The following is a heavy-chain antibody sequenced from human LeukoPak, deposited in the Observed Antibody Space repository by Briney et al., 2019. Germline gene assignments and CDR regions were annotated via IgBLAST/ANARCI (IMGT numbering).Heavy chain of an antibody. J-gene: IGHJ4*02. D-gene: IGHD6-19*01. Sequence: KPSETLSLTCTVSGGSISSYYWSWIRQPPGKGLEWIGYIYYSGSTNYNPSLKSRVTISVDASKNQFSLKLNSVTAADTAVYYCARDTAVAGTGYWGQGTLVTVSS. CDR2: IYYSGST. CDR1: GGSISSYY. CDR3: ARDTAVAGTGY. V-gene: IGHV4-59*01.